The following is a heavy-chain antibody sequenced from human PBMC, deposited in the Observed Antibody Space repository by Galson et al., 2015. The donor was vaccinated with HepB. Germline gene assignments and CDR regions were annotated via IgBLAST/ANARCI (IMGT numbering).Heavy chain of an antibody. CDR3: AKGTTNIDY. CDR1: GFTFSSLG. J-gene: IGHJ4*02. CDR2: IGVNAGST. Sequence: SLRLSCAASGFTFSSLGMTWVRQAPGKGLECVSAIGVNAGSTDYADSVKGRFTISRDNSMNMLYLQMNNLRAEDTAVYYCAKGTTNIDYWGQGTLVAVSS. V-gene: IGHV3-23*01. D-gene: IGHD1-14*01.